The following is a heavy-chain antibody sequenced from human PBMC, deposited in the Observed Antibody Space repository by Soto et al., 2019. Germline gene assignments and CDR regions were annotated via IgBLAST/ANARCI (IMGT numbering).Heavy chain of an antibody. D-gene: IGHD6-13*01. J-gene: IGHJ6*02. CDR3: ASSMIGQQLPPNYYYGMDV. CDR2: IIPIFGTA. Sequence: EASVKVSCKASGGTFSSYAISWVRQAPEQGLEWMGGIIPIFGTANYAQKFQGRVTITADESTSTAYMELSSLRSEDTAVYYCASSMIGQQLPPNYYYGMDVWGQGTTVTVSS. CDR1: GGTFSSYA. V-gene: IGHV1-69*13.